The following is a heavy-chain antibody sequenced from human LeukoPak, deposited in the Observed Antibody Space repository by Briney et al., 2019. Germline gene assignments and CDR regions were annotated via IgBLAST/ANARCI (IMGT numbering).Heavy chain of an antibody. CDR2: INHSGST. V-gene: IGHV4-34*01. CDR3: ARGRRLTGYYRGFAFDI. Sequence: SETLSLTCAVYGGSFSGYYWSWLRQPPGKGLEWIGEINHSGSTNYNPSLKSRVTISVDTSKNQFSLKLSSVTAADTAVYYCARGRRLTGYYRGFAFDIWGQGTMVTVSS. CDR1: GGSFSGYY. D-gene: IGHD3-9*01. J-gene: IGHJ3*02.